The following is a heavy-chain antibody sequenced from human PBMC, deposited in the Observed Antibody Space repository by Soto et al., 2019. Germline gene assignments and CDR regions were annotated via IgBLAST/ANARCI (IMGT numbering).Heavy chain of an antibody. Sequence: GASVKVSCKASGYTFTSYGISWVRQAPGQGLEWMGWISAYNGNTNYAQKLQGRVTMTTDTSTSTAYMELRSLRPDDTAVYYCARDGIAAAGTYYYYGMDVWGQGTTVTVSS. D-gene: IGHD6-13*01. CDR2: ISAYNGNT. CDR1: GYTFTSYG. V-gene: IGHV1-18*01. CDR3: ARDGIAAAGTYYYYGMDV. J-gene: IGHJ6*02.